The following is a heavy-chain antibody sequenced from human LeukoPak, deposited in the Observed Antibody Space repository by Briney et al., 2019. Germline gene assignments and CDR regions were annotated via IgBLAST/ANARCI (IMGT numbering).Heavy chain of an antibody. D-gene: IGHD2-15*01. CDR3: ARGIDTFDY. CDR2: INPNSGGT. V-gene: IGHV1-2*02. J-gene: IGHJ4*02. CDR1: GYTFTGYY. Sequence: ASVKVSCKASGYTFTGYYMHWVRQAPGQGLEWVGWINPNSGGTNYEQKVQGRVSMTRDTSISTAYMELSRLRSDDTAVYYCARGIDTFDYWGQGTLVTVSS.